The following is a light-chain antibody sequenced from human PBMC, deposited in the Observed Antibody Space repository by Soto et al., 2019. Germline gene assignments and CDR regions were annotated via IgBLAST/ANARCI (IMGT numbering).Light chain of an antibody. V-gene: IGKV1-5*03. CDR1: QSISSW. CDR2: KAS. J-gene: IGKJ1*01. CDR3: QQYNSFIWT. Sequence: LRMTHSPSTLSASVGDRVTIICRASQSISSWLEWYQQKPGQAPKVIISKASNLDSGVPSRFRGSGSGTEVNLTISSLPPEDFAPYYCQQYNSFIWTFGRGTKVDIK.